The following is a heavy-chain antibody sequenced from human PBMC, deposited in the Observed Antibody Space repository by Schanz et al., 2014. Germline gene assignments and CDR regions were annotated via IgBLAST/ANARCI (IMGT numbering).Heavy chain of an antibody. CDR1: GFSFSDYG. Sequence: QVQLVESGGGVVQPGRSLRLSCAGSGFSFSDYGMHWVRQAPGRGLEWVAVISYHGSERYYADSVKGRFTISRDNSKSTLYLQMNSLRTEDTAVYICAKSYDTSGYSGFDYWGQGTLVTVSS. J-gene: IGHJ4*02. CDR2: ISYHGSER. CDR3: AKSYDTSGYSGFDY. D-gene: IGHD3-22*01. V-gene: IGHV3-30*18.